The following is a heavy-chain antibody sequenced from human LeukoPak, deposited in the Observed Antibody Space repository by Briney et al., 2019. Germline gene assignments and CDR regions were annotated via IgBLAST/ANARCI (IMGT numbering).Heavy chain of an antibody. V-gene: IGHV3-74*03. Sequence: PGGSLRLSCAASGFIFSNYGMHWVRQAPGKGLVWVSRVISDGRITKYADSVKGRFTISRDNAKNTLYLQMNSLRAEDTAMYYCVRSDWFDNWGQGTLVTVSS. CDR2: VISDGRIT. J-gene: IGHJ5*02. CDR3: VRSDWFDN. CDR1: GFIFSNYG.